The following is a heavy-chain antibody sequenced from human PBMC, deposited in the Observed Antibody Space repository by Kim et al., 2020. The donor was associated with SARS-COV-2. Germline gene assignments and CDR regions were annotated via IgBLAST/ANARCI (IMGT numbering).Heavy chain of an antibody. CDR1: GGSISSGGYY. J-gene: IGHJ4*02. Sequence: SETLSLTCTVSGGSISSGGYYWSWIRQHPGKGLEWIGYIYYSGSTYYNPSLKSRVTISVDTSKNQFSLKLSSVTAADTAVYYCALSSRRAARYFDYWGQGTLVTVSS. V-gene: IGHV4-31*03. CDR3: ALSSRRAARYFDY. CDR2: IYYSGST. D-gene: IGHD6-6*01.